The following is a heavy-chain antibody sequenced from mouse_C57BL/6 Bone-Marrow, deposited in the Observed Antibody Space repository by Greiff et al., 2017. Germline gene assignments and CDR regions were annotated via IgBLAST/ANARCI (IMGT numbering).Heavy chain of an antibody. Sequence: VKLQESGAELVRPGASVTLSCKASGYTFTDYEMHWVKQTPVHGLEWIGAIDPETGGTAYNQKFKGKAILTADKSSSTAYMELRSLTSEDSAVYYCTSPGSMDDWGQGTSVTVSS. D-gene: IGHD4-1*01. CDR1: GYTFTDYE. J-gene: IGHJ4*01. V-gene: IGHV1-15*01. CDR3: TSPGSMDD. CDR2: IDPETGGT.